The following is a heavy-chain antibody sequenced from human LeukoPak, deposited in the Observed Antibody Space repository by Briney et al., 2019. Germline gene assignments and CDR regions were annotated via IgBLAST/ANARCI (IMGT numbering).Heavy chain of an antibody. D-gene: IGHD6-13*01. Sequence: GGSLRLSCAASGLMFSRYWMHWVRQAPGKGLVWVSHIKSDGSSTTYADSVKGRFTISRDNAKSTLYLQMNSLRVEDTAVYYCVRDSSSWYYDYWGQGTLVTVSS. J-gene: IGHJ4*02. CDR3: VRDSSSWYYDY. V-gene: IGHV3-74*01. CDR2: IKSDGSST. CDR1: GLMFSRYW.